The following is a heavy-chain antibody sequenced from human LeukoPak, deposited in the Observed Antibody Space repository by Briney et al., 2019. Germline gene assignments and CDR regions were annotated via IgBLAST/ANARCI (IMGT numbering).Heavy chain of an antibody. CDR1: GYSFTSYW. CDR2: IYPGDSDI. CDR3: ARHPNNNKYDTIGYRY. D-gene: IGHD3-22*01. Sequence: GESLKISCKGSGYSFTSYWIAWVRQLPGKGLEWMGIIYPGDSDIRYSPSFQGQVTISADKSTSTAYLRWSSLKASDTAMYFCARHPNNNKYDTIGYRYWGQGTLVTVSS. J-gene: IGHJ4*02. V-gene: IGHV5-51*01.